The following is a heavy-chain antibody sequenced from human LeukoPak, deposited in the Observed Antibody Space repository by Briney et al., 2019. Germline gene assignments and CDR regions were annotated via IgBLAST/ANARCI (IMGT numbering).Heavy chain of an antibody. Sequence: GGSLRLSCAASGFTFSNYGMHWVHQAPGKGLEWVAVIWYDGSNYYYADSVRGRFTISRDNSKNTLYLQMNSLRAEDTAVFYCAKDLTTGTLSFDSWGQGTLVTVSS. D-gene: IGHD1-1*01. CDR1: GFTFSNYG. CDR2: IWYDGSNY. J-gene: IGHJ4*02. V-gene: IGHV3-33*06. CDR3: AKDLTTGTLSFDS.